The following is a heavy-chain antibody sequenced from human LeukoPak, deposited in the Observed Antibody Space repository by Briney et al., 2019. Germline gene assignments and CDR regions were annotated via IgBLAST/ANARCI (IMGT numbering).Heavy chain of an antibody. D-gene: IGHD5-12*01. Sequence: PSETLFLTCTVSGGSISSYYWSWIRQPPGKGLEWIGYIYYSGSTYYNPSLKSRVTISVDTSKNQFSLKLSSVTAADTAVYYCARTAGYSGYNWFDPWGQGTLVTVSS. J-gene: IGHJ5*02. CDR1: GGSISSYY. V-gene: IGHV4-59*12. CDR2: IYYSGST. CDR3: ARTAGYSGYNWFDP.